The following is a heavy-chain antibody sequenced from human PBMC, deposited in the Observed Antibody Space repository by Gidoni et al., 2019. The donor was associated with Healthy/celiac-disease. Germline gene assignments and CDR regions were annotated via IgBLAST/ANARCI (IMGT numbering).Heavy chain of an antibody. CDR2: ISGSGGST. CDR3: AKDVSTYGDYGYFDY. Sequence: EVQLLESGRGLVQPGGSLSLPCAASGFTFSSYAMRWVRQAPRKGLEWVSAISGSGGSTYYADSVKGRFTISRDNSKNTLYLQMNSLRAEDTAVYYCAKDVSTYGDYGYFDYWGQGTLVTVSS. D-gene: IGHD4-17*01. CDR1: GFTFSSYA. V-gene: IGHV3-23*01. J-gene: IGHJ4*02.